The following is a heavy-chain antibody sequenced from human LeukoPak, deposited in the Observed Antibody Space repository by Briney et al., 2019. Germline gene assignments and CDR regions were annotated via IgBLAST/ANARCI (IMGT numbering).Heavy chain of an antibody. Sequence: GGSLRLSCAASGFTFRSYWMSWLRQAPGKGPEWVANIRQDGRGKYYMDSVKGRFTISRDNAKKSLYLQMNSLRADDTAMYYCARDFSAQVPVTIHDNWFDPWGQGTLVIVSS. CDR1: GFTFRSYW. CDR3: ARDFSAQVPVTIHDNWFDP. J-gene: IGHJ5*02. V-gene: IGHV3-7*01. D-gene: IGHD2-2*01. CDR2: IRQDGRGK.